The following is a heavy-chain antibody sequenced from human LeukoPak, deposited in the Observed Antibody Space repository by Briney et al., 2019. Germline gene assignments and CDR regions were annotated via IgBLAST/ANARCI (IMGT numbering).Heavy chain of an antibody. V-gene: IGHV4-59*01. Sequence: PSETLSLTCTVSGGSISSYYWSWIRQPPGKGLEWIGYIYYSGSTNYNPSLKSRVTISVDTSKNQFSLKLSSVTAADTALYYCARAVGDFWSGYPDVFDIWGQGTMVTVSS. CDR3: ARAVGDFWSGYPDVFDI. CDR2: IYYSGST. D-gene: IGHD3-3*01. CDR1: GGSISSYY. J-gene: IGHJ3*02.